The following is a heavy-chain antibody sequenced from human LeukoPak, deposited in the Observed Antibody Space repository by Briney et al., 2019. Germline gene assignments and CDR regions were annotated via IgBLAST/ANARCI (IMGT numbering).Heavy chain of an antibody. J-gene: IGHJ4*02. D-gene: IGHD6-25*01. CDR3: ARAARSGPLPLY. Sequence: SETLSLTCAVYGGSFSGYYWSWIRQPPGKGLEWIGEINHSGSTNYNPSLKSRVTISVDTSKNQFSLKLSSVTAADTAVYYCARAARSGPLPLYWGQGTLVTVSS. CDR2: INHSGST. CDR1: GGSFSGYY. V-gene: IGHV4-34*01.